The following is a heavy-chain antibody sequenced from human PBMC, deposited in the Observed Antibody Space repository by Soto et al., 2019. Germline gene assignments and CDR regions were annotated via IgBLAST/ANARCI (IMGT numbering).Heavy chain of an antibody. CDR3: AREFPPGGYSYGSDYGMDV. V-gene: IGHV3-21*01. CDR1: GFTLSSYS. D-gene: IGHD5-18*01. CDR2: ISSSSSYI. Sequence: PGWSLRLSCAASGFTLSSYSMNWVRQAPGNGLEWVSSISSSSSYIYYADSVKGRFTISRDNAKNSLYLQMDSLRAEDTAVYYCAREFPPGGYSYGSDYGMDVWGQGTTVTVSS. J-gene: IGHJ6*02.